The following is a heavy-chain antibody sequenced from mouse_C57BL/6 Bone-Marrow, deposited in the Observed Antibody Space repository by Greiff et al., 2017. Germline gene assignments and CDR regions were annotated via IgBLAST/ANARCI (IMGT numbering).Heavy chain of an antibody. CDR1: GYTFTSYW. CDR3: ASGTHFDV. CDR2: IDPNSGGT. J-gene: IGHJ1*03. V-gene: IGHV1-72*01. Sequence: VHLVESGAELVKPGASVKLSCKASGYTFTSYWMHWVKQRPGRGLEWIGRIDPNSGGTKYNEKFKSKATLTVDKPSSTAYMQLSSLTAEDSAVYYCASGTHFDVWGTGTTVTVSS. D-gene: IGHD1-1*01.